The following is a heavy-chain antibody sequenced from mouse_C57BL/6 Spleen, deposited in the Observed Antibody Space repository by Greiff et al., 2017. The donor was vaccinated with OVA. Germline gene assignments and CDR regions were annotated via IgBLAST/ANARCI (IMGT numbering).Heavy chain of an antibody. D-gene: IGHD1-1*01. CDR2: IYPGDGDT. CDR1: GYAFSSSW. Sequence: VQLVESGPELVKPGASVKISCKASGYAFSSSWMNWVKQRPGKGLEWIGRIYPGDGDTNYNGKFKGKATLTADKSSSTAYMQLSSLTSEDSAVYFCARWDYGSSYGFAYWGQGTLVTVSA. CDR3: ARWDYGSSYGFAY. V-gene: IGHV1-82*01. J-gene: IGHJ3*01.